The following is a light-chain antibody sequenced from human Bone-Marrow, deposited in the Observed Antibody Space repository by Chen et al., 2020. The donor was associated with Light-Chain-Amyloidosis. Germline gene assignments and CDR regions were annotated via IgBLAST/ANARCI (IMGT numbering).Light chain of an antibody. CDR2: DDT. CDR1: NIGRYS. Sequence: SYVLTQPPSVSVAPGQTASITCGGNNIGRYSVPWYQQKPGQAPALVVCDDTDRPSGIPERFSGSNSGDTATLTISRVEAGDEADFYCQVWDSNSDQVVFGGGTKLTVL. J-gene: IGLJ2*01. CDR3: QVWDSNSDQVV. V-gene: IGLV3-21*02.